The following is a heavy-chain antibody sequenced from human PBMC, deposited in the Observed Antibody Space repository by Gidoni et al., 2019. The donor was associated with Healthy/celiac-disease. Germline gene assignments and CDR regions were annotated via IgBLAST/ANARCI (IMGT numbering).Heavy chain of an antibody. V-gene: IGHV4-34*01. D-gene: IGHD6-13*01. Sequence: QVQLQQWGAGLLKPSETLSLTCAVYGDSFSGYYWSWVRQPQWKGLEWIGEINHSGSTNYIPSLKSRVTISVDTSKNQFSLKLSSVTAADTAVYYCARGAGPFLVRLDYWGQGTLVTVSS. CDR3: ARGAGPFLVRLDY. CDR2: INHSGST. CDR1: GDSFSGYY. J-gene: IGHJ4*02.